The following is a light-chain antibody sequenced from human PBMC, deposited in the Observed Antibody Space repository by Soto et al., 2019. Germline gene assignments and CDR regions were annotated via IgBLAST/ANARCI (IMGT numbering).Light chain of an antibody. Sequence: IVLTQSPGTLSLSPGERATLSCRASQSISSSYLAWYQQKPGQAPRLLIHGASSRATGIPDRFSGSGSQTDFTLTISRLEPEDFAVYYCQQHDILPITFGQGTRLEIK. V-gene: IGKV3-20*01. J-gene: IGKJ5*01. CDR1: QSISSSY. CDR2: GAS. CDR3: QQHDILPIT.